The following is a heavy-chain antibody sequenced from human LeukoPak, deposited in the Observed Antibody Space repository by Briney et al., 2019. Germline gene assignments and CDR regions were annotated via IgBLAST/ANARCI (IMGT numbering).Heavy chain of an antibody. CDR3: ARDTRASMDTPRWFDP. CDR2: IIPIFGTA. J-gene: IGHJ5*02. V-gene: IGHV1-69*05. D-gene: IGHD2/OR15-2a*01. Sequence: SVKVSCKASGGTFSSYAISWVRQAPGQGLEWMGRIIPIFGTANYAQKFQGRVTITTDVSTSTAYMELSSLRSEDTAVYYCARDTRASMDTPRWFDPWGQGTLVTVSS. CDR1: GGTFSSYA.